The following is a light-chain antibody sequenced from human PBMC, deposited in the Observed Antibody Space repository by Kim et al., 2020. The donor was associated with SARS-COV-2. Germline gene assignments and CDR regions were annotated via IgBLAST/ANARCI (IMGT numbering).Light chain of an antibody. CDR1: ELGDKF. CDR2: QDT. V-gene: IGLV3-1*01. Sequence: SYELTQPPSVSVSPGQTATITCSGDELGDKFACWYQQKPGQSPVLVIYQDTNRPSGIPERFSGSNSGNAATLTISGTQAVDEAAYYCQSWDSSTAIVFG. J-gene: IGLJ1*01. CDR3: QSWDSSTAIV.